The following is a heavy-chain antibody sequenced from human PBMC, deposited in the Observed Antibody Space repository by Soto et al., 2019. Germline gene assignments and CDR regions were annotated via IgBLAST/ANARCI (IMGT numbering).Heavy chain of an antibody. D-gene: IGHD2-21*02. J-gene: IGHJ4*02. Sequence: PGESMRLSCFASTFTLNSSWITWHRQAQGKGREWVAHINEDGSQISYVEYVRGRFTIYSDNAKNSLYLQMSRLRVEATAVYYCARHGDYCFAYWGQGVLVTVSS. CDR1: TFTLNSSW. CDR3: ARHGDYCFAY. CDR2: INEDGSQI. V-gene: IGHV3-7*03.